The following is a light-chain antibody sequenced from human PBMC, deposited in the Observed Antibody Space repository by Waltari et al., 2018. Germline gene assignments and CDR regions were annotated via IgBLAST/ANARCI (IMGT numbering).Light chain of an antibody. V-gene: IGLV2-14*01. CDR1: SSDVGGYNY. Sequence: QSALTQPASVSGSPGQSITISCPGTSSDVGGYNYVSWYQQHPGKAPKLMIYEVSTRPSGVSNRFSGSKSGNTASLTISGLQAEDEADYYCSSYTSSSTVFGGGTKLTVL. CDR2: EVS. CDR3: SSYTSSSTV. J-gene: IGLJ2*01.